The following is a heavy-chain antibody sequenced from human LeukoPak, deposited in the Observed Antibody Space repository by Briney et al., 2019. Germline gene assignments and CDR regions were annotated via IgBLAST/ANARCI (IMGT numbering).Heavy chain of an antibody. D-gene: IGHD3-16*01. J-gene: IGHJ4*02. V-gene: IGHV1-8*01. CDR3: ARGSSSYYDYVWGSQTTDY. Sequence: ASVKVSCKASGYTFTSYDINWVRQATGQGLEWMGWMNPNSGNTGYAQKFQGRVTVTRNTSISTAYMELSSLRSEDTAVYYCARGSSSYYDYVWGSQTTDYWGQGTLVTVSS. CDR1: GYTFTSYD. CDR2: MNPNSGNT.